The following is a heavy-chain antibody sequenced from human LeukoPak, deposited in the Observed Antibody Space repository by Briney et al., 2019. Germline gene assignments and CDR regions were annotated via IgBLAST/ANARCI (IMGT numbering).Heavy chain of an antibody. CDR1: GGSFSGYY. V-gene: IGHV4-34*01. D-gene: IGHD2-2*01. CDR3: ARGRRVVPAATRIYYFDY. J-gene: IGHJ4*02. CDR2: INHSGST. Sequence: SEILSLTCAVYGGSFSGYYWSWIRQPPGKGLEWIGEINHSGSTNYNPSLKSRVTISVDTSKNQFSLKLSSVTAADTAVYYCARGRRVVPAATRIYYFDYWGQGTLVTVSS.